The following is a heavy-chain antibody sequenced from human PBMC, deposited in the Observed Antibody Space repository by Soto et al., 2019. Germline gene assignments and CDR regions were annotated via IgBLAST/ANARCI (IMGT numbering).Heavy chain of an antibody. V-gene: IGHV1-2*04. CDR1: GYTFTGYY. CDR2: INPNSGGT. CDR3: ARDGLEPDDAFDI. Sequence: ASVKVSCEACGYTFTGYYMHWVRQAPGQGLEWMGWINPNSGGTNYAQKFQGWVTMTRDTCVSTAYMELSRLRSDDTAVYYCARDGLEPDDAFDIWGQGTMVTVSS. J-gene: IGHJ3*02. D-gene: IGHD1-1*01.